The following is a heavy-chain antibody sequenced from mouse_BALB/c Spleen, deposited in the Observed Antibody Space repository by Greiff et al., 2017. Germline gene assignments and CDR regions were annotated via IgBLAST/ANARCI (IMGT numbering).Heavy chain of an antibody. CDR3: ARSDGNFLAMDY. D-gene: IGHD2-1*01. CDR1: GYSITSDYA. V-gene: IGHV3-2*02. Sequence: EVKLMESGPGLVKPSQSLSLTCTVTGYSITSDYAWNWIRQFPGNKLEWMGYISYSGSTSYNPSLKSRISITRDTSKNQFFLQLNSVTTEDTATYYCARSDGNFLAMDYWGQGTSVTVSS. J-gene: IGHJ4*01. CDR2: ISYSGST.